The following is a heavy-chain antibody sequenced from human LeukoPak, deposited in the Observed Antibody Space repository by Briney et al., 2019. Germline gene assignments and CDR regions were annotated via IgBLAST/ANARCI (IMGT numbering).Heavy chain of an antibody. CDR3: ARDHRYAFDN. J-gene: IGHJ4*01. CDR2: IGISSGNT. CDR1: GFNFIDYS. Sequence: GGSLRLSCAASGFNFIDYSMNWVRQAPGKGLEWISYIGISSGNTKYADSVKGRFTISRDKARNSLYLQMNSLRVEDTAKYYCARDHRYAFDNWATEPWSPSRQ. D-gene: IGHD5-12*01. V-gene: IGHV3-48*01.